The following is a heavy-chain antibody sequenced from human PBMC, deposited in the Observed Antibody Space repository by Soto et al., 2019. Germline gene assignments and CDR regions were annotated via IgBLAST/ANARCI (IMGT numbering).Heavy chain of an antibody. J-gene: IGHJ4*02. CDR2: IIPIFGTA. Sequence: SVKVSCKASGGTFSSYAISWVRQAPGQGLEWMGGIIPIFGTANYAQKFQGRVTITADESTSTAYMELSSLRSEDTAVYYCARGRDDSSGYIPPAHDYWGQGTRVTVSS. V-gene: IGHV1-69*13. CDR1: GGTFSSYA. D-gene: IGHD3-22*01. CDR3: ARGRDDSSGYIPPAHDY.